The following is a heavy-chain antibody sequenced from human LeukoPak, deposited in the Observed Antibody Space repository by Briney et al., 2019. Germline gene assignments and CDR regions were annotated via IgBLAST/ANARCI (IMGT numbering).Heavy chain of an antibody. CDR2: INPNSGGT. D-gene: IGHD2-15*01. V-gene: IGHV1-2*06. CDR1: GYTFTGYY. J-gene: IGHJ5*02. CDR3: ARALGYCSGGSCENWFDP. Sequence: ASVKVSCKASGYTFTGYYMHWVRQAPGQGLEWMGRINPNSGGTNYAQKFRGRVTMTRDTSISTAYIELSRLRSDDTAVYYCARALGYCSGGSCENWFDPWGQGTLVTVSS.